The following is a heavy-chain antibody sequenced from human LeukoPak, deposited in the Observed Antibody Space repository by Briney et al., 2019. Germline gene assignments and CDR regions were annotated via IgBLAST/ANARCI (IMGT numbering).Heavy chain of an antibody. V-gene: IGHV3-49*03. Sequence: GGSLRLSCTASGFTFGDYAMSWFRQAPGKGLEWVGFIRSKAYGGTTEYAASVKGRFTISRDDSKSIAYLQMNSLKTEDTAVYYCTRVQRPYSSGWYELVDYWGQGTLVTVSS. CDR1: GFTFGDYA. CDR3: TRVQRPYSSGWYELVDY. D-gene: IGHD6-19*01. J-gene: IGHJ4*02. CDR2: IRSKAYGGTT.